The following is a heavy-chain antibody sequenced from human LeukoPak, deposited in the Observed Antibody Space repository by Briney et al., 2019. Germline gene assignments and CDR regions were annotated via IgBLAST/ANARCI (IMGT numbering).Heavy chain of an antibody. CDR3: ARGLQQLFSFDY. D-gene: IGHD6-13*01. CDR1: GGSISSYY. V-gene: IGHV4-59*01. J-gene: IGHJ4*02. Sequence: SETLSLTCTVSGGSISSYYWSWIRHPPGKGLEWIGYIYYSGSTNYNPSLKSRVTISVDTSKNQFSLKLSSVTAADTAVYYCARGLQQLFSFDYWGQGTLVTVSS. CDR2: IYYSGST.